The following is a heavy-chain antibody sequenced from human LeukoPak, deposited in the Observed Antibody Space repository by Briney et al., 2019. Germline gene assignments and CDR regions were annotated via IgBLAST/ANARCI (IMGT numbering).Heavy chain of an antibody. D-gene: IGHD3-3*01. Sequence: GGSLRLSCTASGFTFGDYATSWIRQAPGKGLEWVGFIRSKAYGETADYAASVKGRFTISRDDSKAIAYLQMNSLKTEDTAVYYCTRGSDTIFGVARDGFDYWGQGTLVTVSS. CDR2: IRSKAYGETA. V-gene: IGHV3-49*03. J-gene: IGHJ4*02. CDR1: GFTFGDYA. CDR3: TRGSDTIFGVARDGFDY.